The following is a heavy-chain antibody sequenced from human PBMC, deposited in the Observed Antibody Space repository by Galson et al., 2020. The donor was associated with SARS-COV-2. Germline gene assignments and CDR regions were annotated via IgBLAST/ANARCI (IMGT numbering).Heavy chain of an antibody. CDR3: ARAHRVSYPYYDGGGV. J-gene: IGHJ6*01. CDR2: TYYRSKWYN. CDR1: GDSVSSNTAA. V-gene: IGHV6-1*01. Sequence: SQTLPLTCAISGDSVSSNTAAWSWTRQSPSRGLQWPGRTYYRSKWYNDYAVSVKSRITINPDTSKNQFSLQLNSVTPEDTAVYYCARAHRVSYPYYDGGGVGGMVPLSPSPQ. D-gene: IGHD1-26*01.